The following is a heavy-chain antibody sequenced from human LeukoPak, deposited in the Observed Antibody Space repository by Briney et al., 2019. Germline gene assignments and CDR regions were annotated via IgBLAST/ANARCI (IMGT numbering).Heavy chain of an antibody. D-gene: IGHD4-17*01. CDR2: IGTKGDT. V-gene: IGHV3-13*01. CDR1: GLSFSSYD. J-gene: IGHJ2*01. Sequence: LRLSCAASGLSFSSYDIRCVRHAAGDGLEWVSSIGTKGDTYYSDSVRGRFTISRENGKNSLYLQMNSLRAGDTAVYYCAREMSDTVTWGWYFDLWGRGTLVTVSS. CDR3: AREMSDTVTWGWYFDL.